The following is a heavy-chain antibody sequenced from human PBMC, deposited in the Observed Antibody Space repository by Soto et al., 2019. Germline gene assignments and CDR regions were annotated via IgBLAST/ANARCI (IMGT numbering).Heavy chain of an antibody. J-gene: IGHJ6*02. CDR3: AREVLLWFGELLYYYYGMDV. CDR2: ISAYNGNP. D-gene: IGHD3-10*01. Sequence: QVQLVQSGAEVKKPGASVKVSCKASGYTFTSYGISWVRQAPGQGLEWMGWISAYNGNPNYAQKLQGRVTMTTDTSTSTAYMELRSLRSDDTAVYYCAREVLLWFGELLYYYYGMDVWGQGTTVTVSS. V-gene: IGHV1-18*01. CDR1: GYTFTSYG.